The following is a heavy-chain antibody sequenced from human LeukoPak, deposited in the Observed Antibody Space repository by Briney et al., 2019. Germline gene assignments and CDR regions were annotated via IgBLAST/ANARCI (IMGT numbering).Heavy chain of an antibody. Sequence: GASVKVSCKASGGTFSSYAISWVRQAPAQGLEWMGRIIPIFDTANYAQKFQGRVTITTDESTSTAYMELSSLRSEDTAVYYCARDLWGATYYDFWSGYSDAFDIWGQGTMVTVSS. V-gene: IGHV1-69*05. CDR3: ARDLWGATYYDFWSGYSDAFDI. J-gene: IGHJ3*02. CDR1: GGTFSSYA. D-gene: IGHD3-3*01. CDR2: IIPIFDTA.